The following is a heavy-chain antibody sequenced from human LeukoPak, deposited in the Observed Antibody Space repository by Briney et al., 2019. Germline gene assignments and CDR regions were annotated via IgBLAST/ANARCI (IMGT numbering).Heavy chain of an antibody. CDR2: IYPGDPDV. CDR3: ARRPISSFNWFDP. J-gene: IGHJ5*02. D-gene: IGHD6-6*01. Sequence: GESLKISCKGSGYSFTNYWIGWVRQMPGKGLEWMGIIYPGDPDVRYSPSFQGQVTISADKSINIAYLQWSSLKASDTAMYYCARRPISSFNWFDPWGQGTLVTVSS. CDR1: GYSFTNYW. V-gene: IGHV5-51*01.